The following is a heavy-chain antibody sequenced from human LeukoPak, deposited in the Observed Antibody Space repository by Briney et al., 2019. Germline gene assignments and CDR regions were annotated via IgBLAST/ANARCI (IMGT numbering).Heavy chain of an antibody. D-gene: IGHD1-1*01. CDR1: GDSINSNNYY. CDR2: IYSSGRT. V-gene: IGHV4-61*02. CDR3: ARGRYGTVSRGWFDP. J-gene: IGHJ5*02. Sequence: SQTLSLTCTVSGDSINSNNYYWSWIRQPAGKGLEWIGRIYSSGRTNYNPSLKSRVTISVDTSKKKISLKLSSVTAADTAVYYCARGRYGTVSRGWFDPWGQGTLVTVSS.